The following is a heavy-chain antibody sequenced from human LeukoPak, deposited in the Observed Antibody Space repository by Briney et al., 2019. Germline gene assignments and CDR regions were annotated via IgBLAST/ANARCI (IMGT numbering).Heavy chain of an antibody. CDR1: GGSIRGHY. D-gene: IGHD1-1*01. CDR2: IYYSGST. J-gene: IGHJ4*02. V-gene: IGHV4-59*11. CDR3: ARDRWNDVPFDY. Sequence: PSETLSLTCTVSGGSIRGHYRSWIRQPPGPGLEWIGYIYYSGSTNYNPSLRSRVTISVDTSKNQFSLKLTSVTAADTAVYYCARDRWNDVPFDYCGQGTLVTVSS.